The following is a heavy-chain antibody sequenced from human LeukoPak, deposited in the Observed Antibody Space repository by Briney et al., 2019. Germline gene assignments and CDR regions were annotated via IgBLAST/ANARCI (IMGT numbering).Heavy chain of an antibody. J-gene: IGHJ4*02. V-gene: IGHV3-23*01. CDR1: GFTFSSYS. Sequence: GGSLRLSCAASGFTFSSYSMNWVRQAPGKGLEWVSAISGSGGGTYYADSVKGRFTISRDNSKNTLYLQMNSLRAEDTAVYYCAKGGDYGDYYFDYWGQGTLVTVSS. D-gene: IGHD4-17*01. CDR2: ISGSGGGT. CDR3: AKGGDYGDYYFDY.